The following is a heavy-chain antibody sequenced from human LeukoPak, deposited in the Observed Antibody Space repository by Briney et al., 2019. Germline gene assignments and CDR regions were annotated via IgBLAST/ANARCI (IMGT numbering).Heavy chain of an antibody. CDR1: GFTFSNYA. CDR2: IDVGSYT. J-gene: IGHJ4*02. D-gene: IGHD2-2*01. V-gene: IGHV3-NL1*01. Sequence: PGESLRLSCAVSGFTFSNYAMNWIRQAPGKGLEWVSSIDVGSYTYYAGSVKGRFTISRDNSKNTLYLQMNSLRAEDTAVYYCAKLVPAALDPRWGQGTLVTVSS. CDR3: AKLVPAALDPR.